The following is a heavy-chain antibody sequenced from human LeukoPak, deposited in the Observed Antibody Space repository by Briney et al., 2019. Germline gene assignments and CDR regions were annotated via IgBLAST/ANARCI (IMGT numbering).Heavy chain of an antibody. CDR3: ARLVWQLVYFDY. CDR1: GGSISSSSYY. V-gene: IGHV4-39*01. D-gene: IGHD6-6*01. J-gene: IGHJ4*02. Sequence: SETLSLTCTVSGGSISSSSYYWGWIRQPPGKGLEWIGSIYYSGSTYYNPSLKSRVTISVDTSKNQFSLKLSSVTAADTAVYYCARLVWQLVYFDYWGQGTLVTVSS. CDR2: IYYSGST.